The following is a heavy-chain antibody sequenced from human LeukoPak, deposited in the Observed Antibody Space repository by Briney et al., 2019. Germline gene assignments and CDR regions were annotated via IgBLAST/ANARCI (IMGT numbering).Heavy chain of an antibody. CDR3: ARGGRSLIVVVPAAITYFDY. CDR2: MHGSGYS. J-gene: IGHJ4*02. CDR1: GDSSSSYY. D-gene: IGHD2-2*02. Sequence: SETLSLTCSVSGDSSSSYYWSWIRQAAGKGLEWIGRMHGSGYSTYNPSLESRVSMSVDTSKNQFSLKLSSVTAADTAVYYCARGGRSLIVVVPAAITYFDYWGQGTLVTVSS. V-gene: IGHV4-4*07.